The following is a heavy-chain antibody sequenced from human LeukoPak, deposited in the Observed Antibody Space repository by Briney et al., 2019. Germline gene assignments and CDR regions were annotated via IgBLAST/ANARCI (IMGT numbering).Heavy chain of an antibody. CDR1: GYTLTGYY. CDR2: INPNSGGT. D-gene: IGHD3-3*01. J-gene: IGHJ4*02. Sequence: GASVKVSCKAFGYTLTGYYMHWVRQAPGQGLEWMGWINPNSGGTNYAQKFQGRVTMTRDTPISTAYMELSRLRSDDTAVYYCARGYDFWSGYPYYFDYWGQGTLVTVSS. CDR3: ARGYDFWSGYPYYFDY. V-gene: IGHV1-2*02.